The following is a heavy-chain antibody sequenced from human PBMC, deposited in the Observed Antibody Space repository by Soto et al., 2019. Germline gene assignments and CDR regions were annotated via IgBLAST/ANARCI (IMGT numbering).Heavy chain of an antibody. CDR3: ARGQYYYDSSGYYYSY. CDR2: INPSGGST. D-gene: IGHD3-22*01. Sequence: ASVKVSCKASGYTFTRSGISWVRQAPGQGLEWMGIINPSGGSTSYAQKFQGRVTMTRDTSTSTVYMELSSLRSEDTAVYYCARGQYYYDSSGYYYSYWGQGTLVTVPQ. V-gene: IGHV1-46*01. CDR1: GYTFTRSG. J-gene: IGHJ4*02.